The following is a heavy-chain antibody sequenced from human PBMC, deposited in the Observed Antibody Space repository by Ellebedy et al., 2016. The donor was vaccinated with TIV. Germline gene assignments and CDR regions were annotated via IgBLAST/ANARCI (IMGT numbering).Heavy chain of an antibody. CDR2: TSAYNGNT. V-gene: IGHV1-18*01. D-gene: IGHD3-16*01. J-gene: IGHJ6*02. CDR3: ARDRMRGDPRSSYYYGMDV. Sequence: ASVKVSCKASGYTFSNYGISWVRQAPGQGLEWMGWTSAYNGNTNYAPKLQGRVTMTTDTSTSTASMELRRLRSDDTAVYYCARDRMRGDPRSSYYYGMDVWGQGTTVTVSS. CDR1: GYTFSNYG.